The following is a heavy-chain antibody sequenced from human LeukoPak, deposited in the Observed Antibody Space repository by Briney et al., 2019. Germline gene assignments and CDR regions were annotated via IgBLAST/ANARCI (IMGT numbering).Heavy chain of an antibody. CDR1: GYTFPSYY. V-gene: IGHV1-46*01. CDR3: ARGVALWFGDPLDMDV. J-gene: IGHJ6*03. D-gene: IGHD3-10*01. CDR2: INTSCCSK. Sequence: ASVKVSCKASGYTFPSYYMHGVRQAPGQGLEWMGIINTSCCSKRYAQKFQHRVNMTSDMYADTVHMELSSLRSEVTDVYYCARGVALWFGDPLDMDVWGKGTTVIVSS.